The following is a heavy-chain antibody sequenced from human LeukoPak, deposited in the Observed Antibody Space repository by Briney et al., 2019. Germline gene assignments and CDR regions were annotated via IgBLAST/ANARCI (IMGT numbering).Heavy chain of an antibody. CDR1: GYTFSSYG. V-gene: IGHV1-18*01. J-gene: IGHJ4*02. D-gene: IGHD3-10*01. CDR2: ISTYNGKT. CDR3: ARDYYGSGSHDY. Sequence: ASVKVSCKASGYTFSSYGITWVRQAPGQGLEWMGWISTYNGKTSNAQNLQDRVTMATDTSTSTAYMEVRSLRSDDTAVYYCARDYYGSGSHDYWGQGTLVTVSS.